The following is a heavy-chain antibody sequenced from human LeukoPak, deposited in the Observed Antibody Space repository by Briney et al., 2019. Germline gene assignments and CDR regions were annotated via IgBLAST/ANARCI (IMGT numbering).Heavy chain of an antibody. V-gene: IGHV3-48*02. J-gene: IGHJ4*02. CDR1: GFTVSSSH. Sequence: GGSLRLSCAASGFTVSSSHMNWVRQAPGKGLEWVSYISSSSSTIYYADSVKGRFTISRDNAKNSLYLQMNSLRDEDTAVYYCAREDYSSGFSPQDYWGQGTLVTVSS. CDR3: AREDYSSGFSPQDY. CDR2: ISSSSSTI. D-gene: IGHD6-19*01.